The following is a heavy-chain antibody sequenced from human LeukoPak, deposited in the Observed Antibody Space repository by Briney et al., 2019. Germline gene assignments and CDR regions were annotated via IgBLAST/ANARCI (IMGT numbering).Heavy chain of an antibody. Sequence: SETLSLTCTVSGGSITSYYWNWIRQPAGKGLEWIGRIYSSGSTDYNPSLKSRVTMSVDTSKNQLSLNLSSMTAADSAVYYCARARGRLLLVDYWGQGTLVTVSS. V-gene: IGHV4-4*07. D-gene: IGHD2-15*01. CDR2: IYSSGST. J-gene: IGHJ4*02. CDR3: ARARGRLLLVDY. CDR1: GGSITSYY.